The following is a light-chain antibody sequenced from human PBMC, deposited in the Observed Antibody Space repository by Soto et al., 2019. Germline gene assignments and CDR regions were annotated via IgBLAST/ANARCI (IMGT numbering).Light chain of an antibody. J-gene: IGKJ1*01. CDR3: QQYNNWPPMA. V-gene: IGKV3-15*01. CDR2: GAS. CDR1: QSVSSN. Sequence: EIVMTQSPATLSVSPGERATLSCRASQSVSSNLAWYQQKPGQAPRLLIYGASTRATGIPARLSGSGSGTEFTLTISSLQSEDFGVYYCQQYNNWPPMAFGQGTKVEIK.